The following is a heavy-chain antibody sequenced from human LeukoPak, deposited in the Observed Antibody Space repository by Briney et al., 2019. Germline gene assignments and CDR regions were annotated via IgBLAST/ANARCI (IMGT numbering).Heavy chain of an antibody. CDR2: MNPNSGNT. Sequence: ASAKVSCKASGYTLTTYDINWVRQATGQGLEWMGWMNPNSGNTGYAQKFQGRVTITRDTSASTAYMELSSLRSEDTAVYYCARGRCVGSTNCYYFDSWGQGTLVTVSS. CDR1: GYTLTTYD. J-gene: IGHJ4*02. D-gene: IGHD2-2*01. CDR3: ARGRCVGSTNCYYFDS. V-gene: IGHV1-8*01.